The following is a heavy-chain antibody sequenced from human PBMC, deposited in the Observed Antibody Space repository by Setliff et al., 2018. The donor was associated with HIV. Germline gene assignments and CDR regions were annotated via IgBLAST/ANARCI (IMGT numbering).Heavy chain of an antibody. CDR3: ARAPPGIQNDAFDV. J-gene: IGHJ3*01. V-gene: IGHV4-39*07. CDR2: IYYTDEPYINYLE. Sequence: LSLTCTVSGGSISSSSYYWGWIRQPPGKGLEWIGSIYYTDEPYINYLEYFNPSLKNRLAITLDKPRNQFSLRLTSVTAADTAVYYCARAPPGIQNDAFDVWGQGTMVTVSS. CDR1: GGSISSSSYY.